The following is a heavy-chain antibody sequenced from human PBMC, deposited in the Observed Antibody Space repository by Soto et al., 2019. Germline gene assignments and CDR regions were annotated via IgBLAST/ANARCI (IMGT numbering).Heavy chain of an antibody. D-gene: IGHD3-22*01. CDR2: IDPSDSYT. J-gene: IGHJ4*02. CDR3: ARHGGPYYYDSSGYFLDY. Sequence: GESLKISCKGSGYSFTSYWISWVRQMPGKGLEWMGRIDPSDSYTNYSPSFKGHVTISADKSISTAYLQWSSLKASDTAMYYCARHGGPYYYDSSGYFLDYWGQGTLVTVSS. CDR1: GYSFTSYW. V-gene: IGHV5-10-1*01.